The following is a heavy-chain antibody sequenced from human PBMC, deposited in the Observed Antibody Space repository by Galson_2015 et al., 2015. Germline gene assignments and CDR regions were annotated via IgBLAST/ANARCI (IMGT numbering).Heavy chain of an antibody. CDR1: GDSVSSNSAA. J-gene: IGHJ3*02. D-gene: IGHD4-11*01. V-gene: IGHV6-1*01. CDR3: VSDRPSFTATDAFDI. Sequence: CAISGDSVSSNSAAWNWIRQSPSRGLEWLGRTYYRSKWYNDYAVSVKSRITINPDTSKNQFSLQLKSVTPEDTAVYYCVSDRPSFTATDAFDIWGQGTMVTVSS. CDR2: TYYRSKWYN.